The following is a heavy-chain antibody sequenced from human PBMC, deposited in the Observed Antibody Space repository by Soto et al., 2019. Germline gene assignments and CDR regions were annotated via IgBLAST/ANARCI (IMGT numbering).Heavy chain of an antibody. J-gene: IGHJ6*02. V-gene: IGHV4-30-4*01. D-gene: IGHD5-18*01. Sequence: SETLSLTCTVSNGSIKTDNYYWSWIRQPPGKGLEWIGYIYFTGSTYYNPSLKSRVTMSIDTSQNQFTLKLSSVTAADTAVYYCARANGGYSSPTPSRYYYYGMDVWGQGTTVTVSS. CDR1: NGSIKTDNYY. CDR2: IYFTGST. CDR3: ARANGGYSSPTPSRYYYYGMDV.